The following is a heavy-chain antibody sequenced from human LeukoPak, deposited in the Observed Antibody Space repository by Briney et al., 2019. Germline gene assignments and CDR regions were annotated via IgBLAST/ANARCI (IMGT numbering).Heavy chain of an antibody. J-gene: IGHJ5*02. Sequence: TGGSLRLSCAASGFTFTSYAMTWVRQAPGKGLGWVAVISYDGSNKYYADSVKGRFTISRDNSKNTLYLQMNSLRAEDTAVYYCAGEYSSGWYNWFDPWGQGTLVTVSS. V-gene: IGHV3-30-3*01. CDR2: ISYDGSNK. CDR3: AGEYSSGWYNWFDP. CDR1: GFTFTSYA. D-gene: IGHD6-19*01.